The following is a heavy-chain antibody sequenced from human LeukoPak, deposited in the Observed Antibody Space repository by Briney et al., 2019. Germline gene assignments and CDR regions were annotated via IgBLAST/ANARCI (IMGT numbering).Heavy chain of an antibody. CDR1: GGSFSGYY. V-gene: IGHV4-34*01. D-gene: IGHD1-14*01. Sequence: PSETLSLTCAVYGGSFSGYYWSWIRQPPGKGLEWIGEINHSGSTNYNPSLKSRVTISVDTSKNQFSLKLSSVTAADTAVYYCARGRIPTRWGQGTLVTVSS. CDR2: INHSGST. CDR3: ARGRIPTR. J-gene: IGHJ4*02.